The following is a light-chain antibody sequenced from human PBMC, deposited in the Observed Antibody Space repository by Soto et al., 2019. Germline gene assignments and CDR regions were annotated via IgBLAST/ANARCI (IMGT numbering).Light chain of an antibody. J-gene: IGKJ1*01. CDR2: DAS. CDR3: QQYNNWPPWT. V-gene: IGKV3-15*01. Sequence: ILMTQSPATLSVSPGERATLSCRASQSVSNNFAWYQQKPGQAPRLLIYDASNRAPGIPARFSGSGSGTEFTLTISGLQSEDFAVYYCQQYNNWPPWTFGQGTKVEIK. CDR1: QSVSNN.